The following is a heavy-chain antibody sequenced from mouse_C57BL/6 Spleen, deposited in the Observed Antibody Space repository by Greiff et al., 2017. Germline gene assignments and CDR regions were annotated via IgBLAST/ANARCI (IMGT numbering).Heavy chain of an antibody. J-gene: IGHJ1*03. D-gene: IGHD2-13*01. CDR2: IRNKANGYTT. CDR1: GFTFTDYY. V-gene: IGHV7-3*01. CDR3: ARPSYGEGYFDV. Sequence: EVMLVESGGGLVQPGGSLSLSCAASGFTFTDYYMSWVRQPPGKALEWLGFIRNKANGYTTEYSASVKGRFTISRDNSQSILYLQMNALRAEDSATYYCARPSYGEGYFDVWGTGTTVTVSS.